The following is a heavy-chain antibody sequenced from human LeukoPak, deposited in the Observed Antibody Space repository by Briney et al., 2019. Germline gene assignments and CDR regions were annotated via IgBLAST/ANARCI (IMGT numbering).Heavy chain of an antibody. CDR2: INAGNGNT. V-gene: IGHV1-3*01. D-gene: IGHD3-10*01. Sequence: ASVTVSCKASGYTFTSYAMHWVRQAPGQRLEWMGWINAGNGNTKYSQKFQGRVTITRDTSASTAYMELSSLRSEDTAVYYCASSGSGDDAFDIWGQGTMVTVSS. CDR1: GYTFTSYA. J-gene: IGHJ3*02. CDR3: ASSGSGDDAFDI.